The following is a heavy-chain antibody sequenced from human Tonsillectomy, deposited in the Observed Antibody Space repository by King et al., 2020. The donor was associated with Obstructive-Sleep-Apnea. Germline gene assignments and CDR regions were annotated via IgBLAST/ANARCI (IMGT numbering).Heavy chain of an antibody. V-gene: IGHV3-30*04. D-gene: IGHD2-15*01. CDR3: ARDGGGWRFDY. J-gene: IGHJ4*02. Sequence: QLVQSGGGVVQPGRSLRLSCAASGFTFSSYAMHWVRQAPGKGLGWVAVISYDGSNKYYADSVKGRFTISRDNSKNTLYLQMNSLRAEDTAVYYCARDGGGWRFDYWGQGTLVTVSS. CDR2: ISYDGSNK. CDR1: GFTFSSYA.